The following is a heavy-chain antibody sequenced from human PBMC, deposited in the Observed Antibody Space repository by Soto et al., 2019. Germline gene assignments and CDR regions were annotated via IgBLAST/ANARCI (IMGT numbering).Heavy chain of an antibody. CDR1: GGTFSSYA. D-gene: IGHD3-9*01. V-gene: IGHV1-69*13. CDR3: ARGQRYSGLGPAPYGMDV. J-gene: IGHJ6*02. Sequence: SVKVSCKASGGTFSSYAVSWVRQAPGQGLEWMGGIIPIFGTANYAQKSQGRVTITADESTSSAYMELSSLRSEDTAVYFCARGQRYSGLGPAPYGMDVWGQGTTVTVSS. CDR2: IIPIFGTA.